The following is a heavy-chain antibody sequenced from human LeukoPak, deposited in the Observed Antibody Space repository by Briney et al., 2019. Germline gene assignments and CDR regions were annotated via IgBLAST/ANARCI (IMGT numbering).Heavy chain of an antibody. D-gene: IGHD2-15*01. CDR3: AREMYCSGGSCYGDAFDI. CDR2: IYSGGST. J-gene: IGHJ3*02. Sequence: GGSLRLSCAASGFTVSNKYMSWVRQAPGRGLEWVSVIYSGGSTYYADSVKGRFSISRDKSKNALYLQMNSLRAEDTALYYCAREMYCSGGSCYGDAFDIWGQGTMVTVSS. V-gene: IGHV3-66*01. CDR1: GFTVSNKY.